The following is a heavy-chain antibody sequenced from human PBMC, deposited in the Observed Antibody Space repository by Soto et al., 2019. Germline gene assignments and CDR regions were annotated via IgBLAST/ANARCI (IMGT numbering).Heavy chain of an antibody. D-gene: IGHD3-3*01. CDR3: ARALDFWSGYLSD. J-gene: IGHJ4*02. CDR1: GFDFSTFG. V-gene: IGHV3-21*01. CDR2: LSPSYPYT. Sequence: GGSLRLSCAASGFDFSTFGMNWVRQAPGKGLEWVSFLSPSYPYTSYADSVKGRFTISRDNAKNSLDLQMNSLRADDTAIYYCARALDFWSGYLSDWGQGTLVTVSS.